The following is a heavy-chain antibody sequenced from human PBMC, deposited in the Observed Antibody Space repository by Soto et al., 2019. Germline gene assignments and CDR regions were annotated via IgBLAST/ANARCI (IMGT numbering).Heavy chain of an antibody. CDR1: GLTVTTYA. V-gene: IGHV3-23*01. D-gene: IGHD2-2*01. Sequence: GGSLRLSCATSGLTVTTYAMSWVRQAPGKGLEWVSVISDSGASTYYADSVKGRFIISRDNSKNTLFLQMNSLRAEDTAVYYCAKEDCSSTSCYKNWFDTWGQGTLVTVSS. J-gene: IGHJ5*02. CDR3: AKEDCSSTSCYKNWFDT. CDR2: ISDSGAST.